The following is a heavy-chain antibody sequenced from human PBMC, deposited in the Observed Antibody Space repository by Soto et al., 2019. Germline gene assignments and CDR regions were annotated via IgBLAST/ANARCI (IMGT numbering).Heavy chain of an antibody. J-gene: IGHJ4*02. D-gene: IGHD3-22*01. Sequence: QEQVQQWGAGLLKPSETLSLTCAVHGDSFSGYYWSWIRQSPGKGLEWIGEIEHSGSANYNPSLTSRVSMSVDTSSQQVSLKLSSVTAADTAVYYCARRIAMIVVVFDSWGQGTLVTVSS. CDR2: IEHSGSA. CDR1: GDSFSGYY. CDR3: ARRIAMIVVVFDS. V-gene: IGHV4-34*01.